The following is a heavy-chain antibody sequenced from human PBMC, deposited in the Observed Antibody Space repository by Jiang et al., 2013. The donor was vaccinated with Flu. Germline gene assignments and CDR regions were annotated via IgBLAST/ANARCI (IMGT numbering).Heavy chain of an antibody. CDR1: GFTFSGYG. CDR2: ISHNGGDS. V-gene: IGHV3-30*03. Sequence: QLVESGGGVVQPGRSLRLSCAASGFTFSGYGMHWARQAPGRGLEWVAVISHNGGDSYYAASVKGRFTISRDNSKNTLYLQMNSLRAEDTAVYYCATQLVASFDHWGRGSLVTVSS. CDR3: ATQLVASFDH. J-gene: IGHJ4*02. D-gene: IGHD1-1*01.